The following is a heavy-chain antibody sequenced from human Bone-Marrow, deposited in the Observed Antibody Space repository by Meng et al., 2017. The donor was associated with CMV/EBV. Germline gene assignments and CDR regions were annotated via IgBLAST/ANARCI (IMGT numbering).Heavy chain of an antibody. J-gene: IGHJ6*02. CDR2: ISSSSSYI. Sequence: GGSLRLSCAASGFTFSSYSMNWVRQAPGKGLEWVSSISSSSSYIYYADSVKGRFTISRDNAKNSLYLQMNSLRAEDTAVYYCARDRYDFWSGYYRPYYYGMDVWGQGNTVTVSS. CDR1: GFTFSSYS. D-gene: IGHD3-3*01. V-gene: IGHV3-21*01. CDR3: ARDRYDFWSGYYRPYYYGMDV.